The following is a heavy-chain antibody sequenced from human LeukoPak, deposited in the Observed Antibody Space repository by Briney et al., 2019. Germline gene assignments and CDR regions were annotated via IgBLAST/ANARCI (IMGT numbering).Heavy chain of an antibody. CDR3: ARDQEGFDY. J-gene: IGHJ4*02. V-gene: IGHV1-46*02. CDR2: IYPRDGST. CDR1: GYTFNTYY. Sequence: ASVKVSCKASGYTFNTYYIHWVRQAPGQGLEWMGMIYPRDGSTSYAQKFQGRVTVTRDTSTSTVHMELSGLRSEDTAVYYCARDQEGFDYWGQGTLVTVPS.